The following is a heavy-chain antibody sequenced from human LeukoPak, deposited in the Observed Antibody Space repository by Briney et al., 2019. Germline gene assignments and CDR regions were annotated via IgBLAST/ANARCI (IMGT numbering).Heavy chain of an antibody. Sequence: SETLSLTCAVYGGSFSGYYWSWIRQPPGKGVEGIGEINHSGSNKNNPSLKRRGTISVDTSKIQFSLKLRSVTAADTAVYYCARVTRRMLLIYWFDPWGQGTLVTVSS. D-gene: IGHD2-21*01. V-gene: IGHV4-34*04. CDR3: ARVTRRMLLIYWFDP. J-gene: IGHJ5*02. CDR2: INHSGSN. CDR1: GGSFSGYY.